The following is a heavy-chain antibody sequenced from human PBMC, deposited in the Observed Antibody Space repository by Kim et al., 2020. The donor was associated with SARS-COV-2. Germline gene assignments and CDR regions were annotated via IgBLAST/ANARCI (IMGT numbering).Heavy chain of an antibody. CDR3: ARGQLLPSPNCFGP. J-gene: IGHJ5*02. CDR2: IYYSGST. D-gene: IGHD2-2*01. Sequence: SETLSLTCTVSGGSISSSSYYWGWIRQPPGKGLEWIGSIYYSGSTYYNPSLKSRVPISVDTSKNQFSLKLSSVTAADTAVYYCARGQLLPSPNCFGPWGQGTLVTVSS. V-gene: IGHV4-39*01. CDR1: GGSISSSSYY.